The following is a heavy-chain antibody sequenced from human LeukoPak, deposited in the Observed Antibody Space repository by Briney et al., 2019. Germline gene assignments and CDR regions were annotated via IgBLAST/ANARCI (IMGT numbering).Heavy chain of an antibody. Sequence: GGSLKLSCAASGFTFSGSDMHWVRQASGKGLEWVGRIRSIANSYATAYDESVKGRFSISRDDSKNTAYLQVNSLKTEDTAVYYCTRLTMATDYSGMDVWGQGTTVTVSS. CDR1: GFTFSGSD. V-gene: IGHV3-73*01. CDR3: TRLTMATDYSGMDV. J-gene: IGHJ6*02. CDR2: IRSIANSYAT. D-gene: IGHD3-10*01.